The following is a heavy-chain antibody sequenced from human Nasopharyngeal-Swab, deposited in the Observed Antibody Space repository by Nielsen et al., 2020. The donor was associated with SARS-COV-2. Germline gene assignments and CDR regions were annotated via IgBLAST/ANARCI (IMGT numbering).Heavy chain of an antibody. D-gene: IGHD6-13*01. CDR1: GGSFSGYY. CDR2: INHSGST. CDR3: ARLPRIAAAGDY. V-gene: IGHV4-34*01. Sequence: SETLPLTCAVLGGSFSGYYWSWIRQPPGKGLEWIGEINHSGSTNYNPSLKSRVTISVDTSKNQFSLKLSSVTAADTAVYYCARLPRIAAAGDYWGQGTLVTVSS. J-gene: IGHJ4*02.